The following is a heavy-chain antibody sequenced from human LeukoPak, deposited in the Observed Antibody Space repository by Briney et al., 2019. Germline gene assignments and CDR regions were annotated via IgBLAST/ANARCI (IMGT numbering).Heavy chain of an antibody. J-gene: IGHJ4*02. CDR3: ARVSGGWNYVDY. Sequence: SETLSLTCTVSGGSINGYYWSWLRQPAGKGLEWIGRIYTRESTNYNPSLKSRVTMSIDTSKNQFSLKLRSVTAADTAVYYCARVSGGWNYVDYWGQGTLVTVSS. V-gene: IGHV4-4*07. CDR1: GGSINGYY. D-gene: IGHD6-19*01. CDR2: IYTREST.